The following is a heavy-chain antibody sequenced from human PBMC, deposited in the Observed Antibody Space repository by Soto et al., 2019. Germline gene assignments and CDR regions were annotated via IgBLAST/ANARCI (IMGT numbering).Heavy chain of an antibody. Sequence: SETLSLTCSVSGGSISSGYYYWSWIRQPPGKGLEWIGYIYYSGSTNYNPSLKSRVTISVDTSKNQFSLKLSSVTAADTAVYYCARGYYDSSGYSWAYYFDYWGQGTLVTVSS. V-gene: IGHV4-61*01. CDR1: GGSISSGYYY. D-gene: IGHD3-22*01. CDR3: ARGYYDSSGYSWAYYFDY. CDR2: IYYSGST. J-gene: IGHJ4*02.